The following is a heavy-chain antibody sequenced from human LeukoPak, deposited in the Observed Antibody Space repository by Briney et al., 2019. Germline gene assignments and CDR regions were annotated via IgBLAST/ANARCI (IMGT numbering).Heavy chain of an antibody. CDR2: IYYSGSI. CDR1: GGSISSYY. Sequence: PSETLSLTCTVSGGSISSYYWSWIRQPPGKGLEWIGYIYYSGSINYNPSLKSRVTISVDTSKNQFSLKLSSVTAADTAVYYCARVGCTSGVCYYCYYMDVWGKGTTVTVSS. V-gene: IGHV4-59*01. CDR3: ARVGCTSGVCYYCYYMDV. J-gene: IGHJ6*03. D-gene: IGHD2-8*01.